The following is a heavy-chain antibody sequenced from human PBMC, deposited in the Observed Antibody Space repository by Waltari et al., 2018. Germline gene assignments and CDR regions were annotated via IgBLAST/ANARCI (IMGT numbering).Heavy chain of an antibody. D-gene: IGHD6-13*01. J-gene: IGHJ4*02. CDR2: ISYDGSNK. V-gene: IGHV3-30-3*01. Sequence: QVQLVESGGGVVQPGRSLRLSCAASGFTFSSYAMHWVRQAPGKGLEWVAVISYDGSNKYYADSVKGRFTISRDNSKNTLYLQMNSLRAEDTAVYYCAREGIAAAGTVFGFDYWGQGTLVTVSS. CDR1: GFTFSSYA. CDR3: AREGIAAAGTVFGFDY.